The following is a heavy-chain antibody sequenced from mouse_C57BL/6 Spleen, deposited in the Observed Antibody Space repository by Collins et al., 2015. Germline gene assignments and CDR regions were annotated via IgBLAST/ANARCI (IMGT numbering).Heavy chain of an antibody. Sequence: DVKLVESGGGLVKPGGSLKLSCAASGFTFSSYTMSWVRQTPEKRLEWVATISSGGSYTYYPDSVKGRFTISRDNAKNTLYLQMSSLKSEDTAMYYCTRDWDYFDYWGQGTTLTVSS. CDR2: ISSGGSYT. V-gene: IGHV5-6-4*01. CDR3: TRDWDYFDY. J-gene: IGHJ2*01. CDR1: GFTFSSYT. D-gene: IGHD4-1*01.